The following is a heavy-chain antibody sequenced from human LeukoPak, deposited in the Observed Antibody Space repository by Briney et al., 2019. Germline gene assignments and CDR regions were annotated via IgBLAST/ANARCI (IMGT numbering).Heavy chain of an antibody. Sequence: GGSLRLSCAASGFTLSTYWMSWVRQAPGKGLEWVALISYDGNNKYYADSVKGRFTISRDNSKDTLYLQMNSLRPDDTAVYYCAKTGLQLWLFAYWGQGTLVTVSS. D-gene: IGHD5-18*01. CDR2: ISYDGNNK. CDR1: GFTLSTYW. CDR3: AKTGLQLWLFAY. J-gene: IGHJ4*02. V-gene: IGHV3-30*18.